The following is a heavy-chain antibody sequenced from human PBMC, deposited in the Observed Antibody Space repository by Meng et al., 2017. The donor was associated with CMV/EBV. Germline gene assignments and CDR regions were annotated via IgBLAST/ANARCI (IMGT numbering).Heavy chain of an antibody. CDR1: GFTFSSYA. CDR3: ARDRIAVAGTSGSFDY. CDR2: ISYDGSNK. Sequence: GGSLRLSCAASGFTFSSYAMHWVRQAPGKGLEWVAVISYDGSNKYYADSVKGRFTISRDNSKNTLYLQMTSLRAEDTAVYYCARDRIAVAGTSGSFDYWGQGTLVTVSS. V-gene: IGHV3-30*04. D-gene: IGHD6-19*01. J-gene: IGHJ4*02.